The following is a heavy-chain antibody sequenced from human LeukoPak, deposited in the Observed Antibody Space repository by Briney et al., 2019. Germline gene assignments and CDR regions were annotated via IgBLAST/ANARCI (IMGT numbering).Heavy chain of an antibody. J-gene: IGHJ3*02. Sequence: SSVKVSCKASGGTFSSYTISWVRQAPGQGLEWMGRIIPILGIANYAQKFQGRVTITADESTSTAYMELSSLRSEDTAVYYCARGDTWEYCSSTSCYLYAFDIWGQGTMVTVSS. CDR2: IIPILGIA. V-gene: IGHV1-69*02. CDR1: GGTFSSYT. CDR3: ARGDTWEYCSSTSCYLYAFDI. D-gene: IGHD2-2*01.